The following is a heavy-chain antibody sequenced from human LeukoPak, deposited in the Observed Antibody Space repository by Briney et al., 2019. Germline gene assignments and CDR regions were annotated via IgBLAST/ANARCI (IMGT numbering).Heavy chain of an antibody. J-gene: IGHJ4*02. D-gene: IGHD4-23*01. CDR1: GFTFSSYS. V-gene: IGHV3-48*04. CDR3: AKDTQGMTGGFDY. CDR2: ISSSSSTI. Sequence: GGSLRLSCAASGFTFSSYSMNWVRQAPGKGLEWVSYISSSSSTIYYADSVKGRFTISRDNAKNSLYLQVSSLRTEDTALYYCAKDTQGMTGGFDYWGQGTLVTVSS.